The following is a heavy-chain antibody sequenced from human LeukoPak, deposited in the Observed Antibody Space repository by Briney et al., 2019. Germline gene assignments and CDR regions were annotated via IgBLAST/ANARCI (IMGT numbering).Heavy chain of an antibody. CDR2: MNPNSGNT. V-gene: IGHV1-8*01. CDR3: ARGPYSSVSFDY. Sequence: VASVKVSCKASGYTFTSYVINWVRQATGQGLEWMGWMNPNSGNTGYAQKFQGRVTMTRNTSISTAYMELSSLRSEDTAVYYCARGPYSSVSFDYWGQGTLVTVSS. CDR1: GYTFTSYV. D-gene: IGHD6-19*01. J-gene: IGHJ4*02.